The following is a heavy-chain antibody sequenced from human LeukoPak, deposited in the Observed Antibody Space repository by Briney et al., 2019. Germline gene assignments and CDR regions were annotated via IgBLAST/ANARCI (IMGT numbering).Heavy chain of an antibody. Sequence: GGSLRFSCAASGFTFSNYVLIWVRQAPGRGLEWVSAITGSGGTTSYADSVKGRFTISRDNSRNTLYLQMNSLRAEDAAVYYCAKDREVSAARVYDYWGQGTLVTVSS. J-gene: IGHJ4*02. CDR3: AKDREVSAARVYDY. D-gene: IGHD3-16*02. V-gene: IGHV3-23*01. CDR1: GFTFSNYV. CDR2: ITGSGGTT.